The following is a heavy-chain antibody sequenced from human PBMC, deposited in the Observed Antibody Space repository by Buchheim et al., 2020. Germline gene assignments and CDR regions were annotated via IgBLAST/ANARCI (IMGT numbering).Heavy chain of an antibody. D-gene: IGHD2-15*01. J-gene: IGHJ6*02. V-gene: IGHV1-69*12. CDR2: IIPIFGTA. CDR3: ARDDCSGGSCYSFDYYGMDV. Sequence: QVQLVQSGAEVKKPGSSVKVSCKASGGTFSSYAISWVRQAPGQGLEWMGGIIPIFGTANYAQTFQGRVTIPADESTSTDYMELSSLRSEDTAVYYCARDDCSGGSCYSFDYYGMDVWGQGTT. CDR1: GGTFSSYA.